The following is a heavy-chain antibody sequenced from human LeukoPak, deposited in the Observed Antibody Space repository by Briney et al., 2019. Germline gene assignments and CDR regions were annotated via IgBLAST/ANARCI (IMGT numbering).Heavy chain of an antibody. Sequence: PGRSLRLSCAASGFTFDDYAMHWVRQAPGKGLEWVSGISYNSGNIGYADSLKGRFTISRDNAKNSLYLQMNSLRAEDTAVYYCARDGRAVAARYYYYYGMDVWGQGTTVTVSS. J-gene: IGHJ6*02. V-gene: IGHV3-9*01. CDR2: ISYNSGNI. D-gene: IGHD6-19*01. CDR1: GFTFDDYA. CDR3: ARDGRAVAARYYYYYGMDV.